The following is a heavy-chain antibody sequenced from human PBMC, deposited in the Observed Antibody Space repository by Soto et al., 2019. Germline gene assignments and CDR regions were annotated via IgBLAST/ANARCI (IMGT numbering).Heavy chain of an antibody. Sequence: QVHLVQSGAEVKKPGASVKVSCKGSGYAFTTYGITWVRQAPGQGLEWMGWISAHNGNTNYAQKRQGRVTVTRDTSTSTVYMELRSLRSDDTAVYYCARGRYGDYWGQGALVTVSS. CDR1: GYAFTTYG. J-gene: IGHJ4*02. D-gene: IGHD1-1*01. V-gene: IGHV1-18*01. CDR2: ISAHNGNT. CDR3: ARGRYGDY.